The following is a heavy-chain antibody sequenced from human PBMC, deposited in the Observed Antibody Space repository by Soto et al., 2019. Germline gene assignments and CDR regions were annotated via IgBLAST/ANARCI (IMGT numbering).Heavy chain of an antibody. V-gene: IGHV4-30-4*01. J-gene: IGHJ5*01. CDR1: GDSISNLDYF. Sequence: TLSLTCSVSGDSISNLDYFWAWIRQPPGQALEYIGYIYKSATTYYNPSFESRVAISVDTSKSQFSLNVTSVTAADTAVYFCARGRYCLTGRCFPNWFDSWGQGALVTVSS. CDR2: IYKSATT. CDR3: ARGRYCLTGRCFPNWFDS. D-gene: IGHD7-27*01.